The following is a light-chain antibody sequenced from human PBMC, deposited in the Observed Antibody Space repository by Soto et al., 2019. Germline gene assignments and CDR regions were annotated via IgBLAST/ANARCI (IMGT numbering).Light chain of an antibody. CDR2: AAS. J-gene: IGKJ1*01. Sequence: DIQMTQSPSSLSASVGDRVTITCRASQGISNYLAWYQQKPEKVPKLLIYAASTLQSGVPSRFSGSGSGTDSTITISSLQPEYVATYYCQKYNSALLTFGQGTKVEIK. V-gene: IGKV1-27*01. CDR3: QKYNSALLT. CDR1: QGISNY.